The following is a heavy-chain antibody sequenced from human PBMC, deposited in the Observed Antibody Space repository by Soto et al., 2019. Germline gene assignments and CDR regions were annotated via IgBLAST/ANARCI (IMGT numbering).Heavy chain of an antibody. CDR1: GYTFTSYY. D-gene: IGHD5-18*01. J-gene: IGHJ4*02. CDR3: ARGGGYSYGYVRKLDY. Sequence: ASEKVSCKASGYTFTSYYMHWVRQAPGQGLEWMGIINPSGGSTRYAQKFQGRVTMTREPSTSTVYMGLSSLRSEDTAVYYCARGGGYSYGYVRKLDYWGQGNVVTGSS. CDR2: INPSGGST. V-gene: IGHV1-46*01.